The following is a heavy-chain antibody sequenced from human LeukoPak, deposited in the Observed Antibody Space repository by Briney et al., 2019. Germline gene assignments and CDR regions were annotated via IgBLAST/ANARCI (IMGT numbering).Heavy chain of an antibody. CDR3: ARESESSGWYDY. J-gene: IGHJ4*02. Sequence: GGSLRLSCAAPGFVFHDYAIHWVRQAPGKGLEWVSLISGDGGSTFYADSVKGRFTISRDNSKNSLYLQMSSLRSDDTALYYCARESESSGWYDYWGQGTLVTVSS. D-gene: IGHD6-19*01. CDR2: ISGDGGST. CDR1: GFVFHDYA. V-gene: IGHV3-43*02.